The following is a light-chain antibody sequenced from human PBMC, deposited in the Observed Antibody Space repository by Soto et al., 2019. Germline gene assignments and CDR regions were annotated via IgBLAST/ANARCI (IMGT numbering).Light chain of an antibody. CDR3: QQYNSYSSST. Sequence: DIQMTQSPSTLSASVGDRVTITCRASESIKSWLAWYQQKPGKDPKLLINKASTLESGVPSRFSGSGSGTEFTLTISSLQPDDFATYYCQQYNSYSSSTFGQGTKLEIK. V-gene: IGKV1-5*03. CDR2: KAS. CDR1: ESIKSW. J-gene: IGKJ2*01.